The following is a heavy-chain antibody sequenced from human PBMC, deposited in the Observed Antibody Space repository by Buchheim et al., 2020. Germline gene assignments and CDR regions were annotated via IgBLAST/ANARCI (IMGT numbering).Heavy chain of an antibody. J-gene: IGHJ6*02. D-gene: IGHD2-21*01. CDR2: INPSGGST. CDR3: ARRCGGDCYSANYYNGMDV. V-gene: IGHV1-46*03. CDR1: GYTFTSYY. Sequence: QVQLVQSGAEVKKPGASVKVSCKASGYTFTSYYMHWVRQAPGQGLEWMGIINPSGGSTSYAQKVQGRINMTRDTSTSTVYMELSSLRSEATAVYYCARRCGGDCYSANYYNGMDVWGQGTT.